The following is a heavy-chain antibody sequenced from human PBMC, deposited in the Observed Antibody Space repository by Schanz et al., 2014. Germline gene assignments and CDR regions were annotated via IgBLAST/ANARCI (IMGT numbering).Heavy chain of an antibody. J-gene: IGHJ3*01. D-gene: IGHD5-12*01. CDR3: ARDGGRDGYNLAFDV. CDR1: GFTFSSYG. V-gene: IGHV3-23*04. CDR2: VTSAYTT. Sequence: EVHLVESGGGVVQPRRSLRLSCAASGFTFSSYGMHWVRQAPGQGLEWVSTVTSAYTTYYADSVKGRFTISRDNSKNTLSLQMNSLRAEDTAVYFCARDGGRDGYNLAFDVWGQGTLATVSS.